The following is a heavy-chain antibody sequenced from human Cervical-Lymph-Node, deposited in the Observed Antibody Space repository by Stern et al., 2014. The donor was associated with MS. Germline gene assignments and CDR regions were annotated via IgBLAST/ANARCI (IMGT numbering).Heavy chain of an antibody. CDR2: IHWDDDK. Sequence: QVTLRESGPTLVKPTQTLTLTCTFSGFSLTTSGEGVGWIRQPPGKAPEWLALIHWDDDKRYSATLQSRLTITKDNSKNKVGLNMTNLDPVDTATYYCAHTLDFEFWNGYAASNYFAHWGQGTLVTVSS. CDR1: GFSLTTSGEG. D-gene: IGHD3-3*01. CDR3: AHTLDFEFWNGYAASNYFAH. V-gene: IGHV2-5*02. J-gene: IGHJ4*02.